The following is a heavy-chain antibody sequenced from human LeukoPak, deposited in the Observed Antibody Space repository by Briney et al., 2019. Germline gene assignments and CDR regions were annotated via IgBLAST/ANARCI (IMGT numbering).Heavy chain of an antibody. CDR1: GGSISSSSYY. CDR3: AQLRPRSCYLDY. Sequence: SETLSLTCTVSGGSISSSSYYWGWIRQPPGKGLEWIGSIYYSGSTYYNPSLKSRVTISVDTSKNQFSLKLSSVTAADTAVYYCAQLRPRSCYLDYWGQGTLVTVSS. V-gene: IGHV4-39*01. D-gene: IGHD2-2*01. J-gene: IGHJ4*02. CDR2: IYYSGST.